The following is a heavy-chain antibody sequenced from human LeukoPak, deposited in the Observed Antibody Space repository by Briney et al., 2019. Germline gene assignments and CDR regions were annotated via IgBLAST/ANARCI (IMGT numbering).Heavy chain of an antibody. CDR2: IYYSGRT. D-gene: IGHD3-22*01. Sequence: KPSETVSLTCSVSGDSVSRSDSYWDWIRQPPGKGLEWIGTIYYSGRTYYSPSLKSRVTMSVDPSNNQFSLNLRSVAAADTPLIYCARRRYYDGSGYLEWGQGTLLSVSS. V-gene: IGHV4-39*01. CDR1: GDSVSRSDSY. J-gene: IGHJ1*01. CDR3: ARRRYYDGSGYLE.